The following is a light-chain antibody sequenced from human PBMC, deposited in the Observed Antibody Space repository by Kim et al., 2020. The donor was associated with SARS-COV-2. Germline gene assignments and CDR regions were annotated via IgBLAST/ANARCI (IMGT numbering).Light chain of an antibody. Sequence: EIVMTQSPATLSVSPEERATLSCRASQSVSSNLAWYQQKPGQAPRLLIYGASTRATGIPARFSGNGSGTEFTLTISSLQSEDFAVYYCQQYNNWPWTFGQGTKVDIK. CDR2: GAS. J-gene: IGKJ1*01. V-gene: IGKV3-15*01. CDR1: QSVSSN. CDR3: QQYNNWPWT.